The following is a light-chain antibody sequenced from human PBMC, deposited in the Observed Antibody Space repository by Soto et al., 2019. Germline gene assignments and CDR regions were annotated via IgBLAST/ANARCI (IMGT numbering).Light chain of an antibody. V-gene: IGKV2-24*01. CDR2: SIS. J-gene: IGKJ2*01. CDR3: MQATQYPPYT. CDR1: QSLLHSDGNTY. Sequence: DIVLTQPPLSSPVTLGQPASITCRSSQSLLHSDGNTYLSWLHQRPGQPPRLLIYSISNRLSGVPERFSGSGAGTDFTLKISRVEAYDVGIYYCMQATQYPPYTFGQGTKLEI.